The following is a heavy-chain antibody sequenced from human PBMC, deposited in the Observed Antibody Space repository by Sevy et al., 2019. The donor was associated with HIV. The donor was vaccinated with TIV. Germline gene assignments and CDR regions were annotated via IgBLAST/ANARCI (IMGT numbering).Heavy chain of an antibody. CDR1: GGSISSYY. J-gene: IGHJ6*02. Sequence: SETLSLTCTVSGGSISSYYWSWIRQPPGKGLEWIGNIYYSGSTNYNPSLKSRVTISVDTSKNQFSLKLGSVTAADTAVYYGARRGTMGYYYYGMDVWGQGTTVTVSS. CDR3: ARRGTMGYYYYGMDV. V-gene: IGHV4-59*01. D-gene: IGHD3-10*01. CDR2: IYYSGST.